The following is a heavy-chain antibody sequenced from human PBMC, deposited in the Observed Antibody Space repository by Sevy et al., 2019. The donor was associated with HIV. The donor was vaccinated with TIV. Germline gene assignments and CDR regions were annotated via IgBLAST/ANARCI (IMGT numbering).Heavy chain of an antibody. CDR3: ARDYYNYVDYYFDY. D-gene: IGHD5-12*01. CDR1: GFTFSTYA. J-gene: IGHJ4*02. CDR2: ISGSGGST. V-gene: IGHV3-23*01. Sequence: GGYLRLSCAASGFTFSTYAMAWVRQAPGKGLEWVSAISGSGGSTHYADSVKGRFTISRDNSKNTLYLQMNSLRAEDTAVYYCARDYYNYVDYYFDYWGQGTLVTVSS.